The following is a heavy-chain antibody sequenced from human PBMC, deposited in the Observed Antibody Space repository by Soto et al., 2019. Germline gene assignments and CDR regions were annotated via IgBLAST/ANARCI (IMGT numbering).Heavy chain of an antibody. CDR3: TDDVLTGPGY. CDR1: GGSSSGYL. J-gene: IGHJ4*02. D-gene: IGHD3-9*01. Sequence: ETLSLTCTVYGGSSSGYLWSWIRQSPGKGLEWIGEINHSGSTKYNPSLMSRVTISIDTSRNQFFLKLNSVTAADTAVYYCTDDVLTGPGYWGQGTQVTVSS. CDR2: INHSGST. V-gene: IGHV4-34*01.